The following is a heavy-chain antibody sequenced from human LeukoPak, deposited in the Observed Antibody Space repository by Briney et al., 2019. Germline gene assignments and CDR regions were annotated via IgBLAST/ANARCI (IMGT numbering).Heavy chain of an antibody. Sequence: GGSLRLSCAASGFTFSNYAMHWVRQAPGKGLEWVSFIRYGGSNKFYVDSGKGRFTISRDNSKNMVYLHMNSLRDADTAVYYCAKELDHDSSGYAPTDYWGQGTLVTVSS. CDR1: GFTFSNYA. CDR2: IRYGGSNK. D-gene: IGHD3-22*01. CDR3: AKELDHDSSGYAPTDY. V-gene: IGHV3-30*02. J-gene: IGHJ4*02.